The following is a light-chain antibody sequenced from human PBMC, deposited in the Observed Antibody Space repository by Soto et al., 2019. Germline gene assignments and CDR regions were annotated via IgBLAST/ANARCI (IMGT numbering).Light chain of an antibody. CDR1: SSDVGGYNY. CDR3: SSYPSSSTRV. Sequence: QSALTQPASVSGSPGQSITISCTGTSSDVGGYNYVSWYQQHPGKAPKLMIYEVSNRPSGVSNRFSGSKSGNTASLTISGLQAEDEADYYCSSYPSSSTRVFGTGTKLPVL. V-gene: IGLV2-14*01. J-gene: IGLJ1*01. CDR2: EVS.